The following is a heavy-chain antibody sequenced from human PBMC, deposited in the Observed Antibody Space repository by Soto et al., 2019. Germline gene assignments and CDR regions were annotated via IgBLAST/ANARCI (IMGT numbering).Heavy chain of an antibody. V-gene: IGHV3-11*01. CDR3: AKDPGQVVVRGHYYYYGMDV. CDR1: GFTLSDYY. Sequence: GGSLRLSCTVSGFTLSDYYMNWLRQAPGKGLEWLLYDSPRGSPIYYADSQKGRFTISRDNTKNTLYLQMNSLRAEDTAVYYCAKDPGQVVVRGHYYYYGMDVWGQGTTVTVSS. J-gene: IGHJ6*02. CDR2: DSPRGSPI. D-gene: IGHD3-10*01.